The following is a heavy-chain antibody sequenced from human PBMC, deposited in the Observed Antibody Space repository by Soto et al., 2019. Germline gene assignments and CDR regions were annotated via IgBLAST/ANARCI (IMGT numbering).Heavy chain of an antibody. CDR2: VYADGAT. CDR3: ARSGGGLDY. V-gene: IGHV3-66*01. CDR1: GFTVSNYH. D-gene: IGHD3-10*01. J-gene: IGHJ4*02. Sequence: EVQLVESGGGLVQPGESLRLSCAASGFTVSNYHMTWVRQAPGKGLEWVSAVYADGATSHADSVKDRFTVSRDNSRNTVNLQMSGLRAEDTGVYYCARSGGGLDYWGQGTLVTVSS.